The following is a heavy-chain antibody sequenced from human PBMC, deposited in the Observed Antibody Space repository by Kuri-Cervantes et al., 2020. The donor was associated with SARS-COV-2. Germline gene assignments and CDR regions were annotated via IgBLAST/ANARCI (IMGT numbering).Heavy chain of an antibody. CDR3: AKNGEMATIDEYCFDY. V-gene: IGHV3-23*01. CDR1: GFTFSSYA. D-gene: IGHD5-24*01. J-gene: IGHJ4*02. CDR2: ISGSGGST. Sequence: GESLKISCAASGFTFSSYAMSWVRQAPGKGLEWVSAISGSGGSTYYADSVKGRFTISRDNSKNTLYLQMNSLRAEDTAVYYCAKNGEMATIDEYCFDYWGQGTLVTVSS.